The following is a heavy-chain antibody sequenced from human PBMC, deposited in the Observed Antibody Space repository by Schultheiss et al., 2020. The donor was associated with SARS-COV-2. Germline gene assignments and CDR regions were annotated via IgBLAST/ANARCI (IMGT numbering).Heavy chain of an antibody. CDR1: GGSISSYY. CDR3: ARMEGPGYSYGYYYYGMDV. D-gene: IGHD5-18*01. J-gene: IGHJ6*02. Sequence: SETLSLTCTVSGGSISSYYWSWIRQPPGKGLEWIGYIYYSGSTYYNPSLKSRVTISVDTSKNQFSLKVRSVTAADTAVYYCARMEGPGYSYGYYYYGMDVWGQGTTVTVSS. CDR2: IYYSGST. V-gene: IGHV4-59*01.